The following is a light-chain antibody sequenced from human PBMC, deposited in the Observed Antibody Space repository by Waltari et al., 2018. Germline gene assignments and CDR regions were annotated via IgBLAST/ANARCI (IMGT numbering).Light chain of an antibody. CDR1: QSVSSN. J-gene: IGKJ2*01. V-gene: IGKV3-15*01. Sequence: EIVLTQSPATLSVSPGERATLSCRASQSVSSNLAWYQHKPAPPPRLLIYGATTRATGIPASFNGSGSGTEFTLPISSLQSEDFAVYYCQQYNSWPPRYTFGQGTNLESK. CDR2: GAT. CDR3: QQYNSWPPRYT.